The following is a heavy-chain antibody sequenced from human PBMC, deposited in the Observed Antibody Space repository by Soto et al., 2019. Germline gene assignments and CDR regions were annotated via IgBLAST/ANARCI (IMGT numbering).Heavy chain of an antibody. CDR2: IWYDGSNK. V-gene: IGHV3-33*01. J-gene: IGHJ6*02. CDR3: ARLLFLYYGMDV. CDR1: GFTFSSYG. Sequence: GGSLRLSCAASGFTFSSYGMHGVRQAPGKGLEWVAVIWYDGSNKYYADSVKGRFTISRDNSKNTLYLQMNSLRAEDTAVYYCARLLFLYYGMDVWGQGTTVTVS. D-gene: IGHD3-10*02.